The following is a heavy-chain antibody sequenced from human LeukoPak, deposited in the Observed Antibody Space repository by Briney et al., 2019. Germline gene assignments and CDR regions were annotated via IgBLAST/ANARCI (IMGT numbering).Heavy chain of an antibody. D-gene: IGHD3-9*01. J-gene: IGHJ4*02. Sequence: SETLSLTCAVYGGSFSGYYWSWIRQPPGKGLEWMGEINHSGSTNYNPALKSGGTISVDTYKNKCSLKLSSGAASDTDVYYCARGRGKKYYDILTGYPVLDYWGQGTLVTVSS. CDR1: GGSFSGYY. CDR2: INHSGST. CDR3: ARGRGKKYYDILTGYPVLDY. V-gene: IGHV4-34*01.